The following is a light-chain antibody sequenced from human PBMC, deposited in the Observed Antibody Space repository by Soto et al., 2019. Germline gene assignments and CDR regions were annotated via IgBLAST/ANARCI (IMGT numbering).Light chain of an antibody. CDR2: GNN. Sequence: QSVLTQPPSVSGAPGQRVTISCTGSSSNIGAGYDVHWYQQLPGTAPKLLIYGNNNRPSGVPDRFSGSKSGTSASLAITGLQAEDEADYYCQSYDSSLSGGWGVFGTGTKVTVL. CDR3: QSYDSSLSGGWGV. CDR1: SSNIGAGYD. J-gene: IGLJ1*01. V-gene: IGLV1-40*01.